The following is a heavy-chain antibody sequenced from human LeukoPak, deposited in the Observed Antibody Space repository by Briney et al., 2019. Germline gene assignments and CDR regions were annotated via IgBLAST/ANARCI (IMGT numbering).Heavy chain of an antibody. D-gene: IGHD1-20*01. Sequence: SQTLSLTCAISGDSVSSNSAAWNWIRQSPSRGLEWLGRTYYRSKWYKDYAVSVKSRITINPDTSKNQFSLQLNSVTPEDAAVYYCARDQGYITGTTSFDPWGQGTLVTVSS. V-gene: IGHV6-1*01. CDR1: GDSVSSNSAA. J-gene: IGHJ5*02. CDR2: TYYRSKWYK. CDR3: ARDQGYITGTTSFDP.